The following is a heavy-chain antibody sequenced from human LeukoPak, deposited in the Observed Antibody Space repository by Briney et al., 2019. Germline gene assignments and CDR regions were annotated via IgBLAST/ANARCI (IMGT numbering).Heavy chain of an antibody. CDR2: ISVEGSNE. J-gene: IGHJ4*02. CDR3: AKEVPYYYGSGSYPRTYYFDY. D-gene: IGHD3-10*01. CDR1: GFTFSSYG. Sequence: GGSLRLSCAASGFTFSSYGMHWVRQAPGKGLGWGAVISVEGSNEYYADSVKGRFTISRDNSKNTLYLQMNSLRAEDTAVYYCAKEVPYYYGSGSYPRTYYFDYWGQGTLVTVSS. V-gene: IGHV3-30*18.